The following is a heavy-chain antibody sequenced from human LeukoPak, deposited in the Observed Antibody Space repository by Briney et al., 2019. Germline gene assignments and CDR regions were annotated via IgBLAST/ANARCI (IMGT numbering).Heavy chain of an antibody. CDR3: ARLVVAAAPSDY. J-gene: IGHJ4*02. CDR1: GFTFSSYS. V-gene: IGHV3-21*01. D-gene: IGHD2-15*01. CDR2: ISSSSSYI. Sequence: GGSLRLSCAASGFTFSSYSMNWVRQAPGKGLEWVSSISSSSSYIYYADSVKGRFTISRDNAKNSLYLQMNSLRAEDTAVYYSARLVVAAAPSDYWDQGTLVTVSS.